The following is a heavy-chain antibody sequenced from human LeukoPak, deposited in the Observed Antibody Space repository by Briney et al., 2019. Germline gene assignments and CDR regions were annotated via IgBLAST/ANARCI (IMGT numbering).Heavy chain of an antibody. Sequence: ASVKVSCKPSGYTFTNYGISWVRQAPGQGLEWMGWISAYNGNTNYAQKLQGRVTMTTDTSTSTAYMELRSLRSDDTAVYYCARESVTMVRGVTGYYYYGMDVWGQGTTVTVSS. CDR2: ISAYNGNT. CDR3: ARESVTMVRGVTGYYYYGMDV. CDR1: GYTFTNYG. V-gene: IGHV1-18*01. J-gene: IGHJ6*02. D-gene: IGHD3-10*01.